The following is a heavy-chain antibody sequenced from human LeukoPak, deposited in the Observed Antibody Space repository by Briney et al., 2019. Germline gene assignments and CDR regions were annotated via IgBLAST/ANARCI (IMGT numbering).Heavy chain of an antibody. D-gene: IGHD3-3*01. V-gene: IGHV3-21*01. Sequence: PGGSLRLSCAASGFTFSSYSMNWVRQAPGKGLEWVSSISSSSSYIYYADSVKGRFTISRDNAKNSLYLQMNSLRAEDTAVYYCATGHDFWSGPLGHWAFDIWGQGTMVTVSS. CDR3: ATGHDFWSGPLGHWAFDI. CDR2: ISSSSSYI. CDR1: GFTFSSYS. J-gene: IGHJ3*02.